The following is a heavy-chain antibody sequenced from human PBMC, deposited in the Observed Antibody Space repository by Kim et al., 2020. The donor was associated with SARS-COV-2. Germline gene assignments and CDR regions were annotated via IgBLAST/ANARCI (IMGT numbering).Heavy chain of an antibody. CDR1: GGSISSGGYY. CDR3: ARDRCTSCSNYYYYGMDV. D-gene: IGHD2-2*01. J-gene: IGHJ6*02. CDR2: IYYSGST. Sequence: SETLSLTCTVSGGSISSGGYYWSWIRQHPGKGLEWIGYIYYSGSTYYNPSLKSRVTISVDTSKNQFSLKLSSVTAADTAVYYCARDRCTSCSNYYYYGMDVWGQGTTVTVSS. V-gene: IGHV4-31*03.